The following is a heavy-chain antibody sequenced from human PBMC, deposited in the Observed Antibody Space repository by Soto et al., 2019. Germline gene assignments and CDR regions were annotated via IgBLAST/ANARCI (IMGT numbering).Heavy chain of an antibody. CDR2: IKSKTDGGTT. J-gene: IGHJ4*02. CDR3: TTDSKPARELDY. Sequence: PGGSLRLSCAASGFTFSNAWMSWVRQAPGKGLEWVGRIKSKTDGGTTDYAAPVKGRFTISRDDSKNTLYLQMNSLKTEDTAVYYCTTDSKPARELDYWGQGTLVTVSS. V-gene: IGHV3-15*01. CDR1: GFTFSNAW.